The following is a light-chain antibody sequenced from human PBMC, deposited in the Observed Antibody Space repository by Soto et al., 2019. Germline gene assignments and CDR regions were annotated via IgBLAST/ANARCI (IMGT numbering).Light chain of an antibody. Sequence: EILMTQSPVTLSVSPGERATLSCRASQSVSSNLAWYQQKPGQAPSLLIYGAFTRATGIPARFSGTGSGTEFTLTLSSLQSEDLALYYCQQYNDWPLTFGQGTKVEI. CDR3: QQYNDWPLT. CDR1: QSVSSN. V-gene: IGKV3-15*01. J-gene: IGKJ1*01. CDR2: GAF.